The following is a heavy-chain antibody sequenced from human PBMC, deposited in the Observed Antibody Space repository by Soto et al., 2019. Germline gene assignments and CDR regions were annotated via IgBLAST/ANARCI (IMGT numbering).Heavy chain of an antibody. CDR1: GYDFTTYG. J-gene: IGHJ4*02. CDR2: ISAHNGNT. D-gene: IGHD1-1*01. Sequence: QVHLVQSGAEVKKPGASVKVSCKGSGYDFTTYGITWVRQAPGQGLEWMAWISAHNGNTDYARKLQGRVTVTRDTSTSTAYMELRSLRSDDTAMYCCASGGYGDYWGQGALVTVSS. V-gene: IGHV1-18*01. CDR3: ASGGYGDY.